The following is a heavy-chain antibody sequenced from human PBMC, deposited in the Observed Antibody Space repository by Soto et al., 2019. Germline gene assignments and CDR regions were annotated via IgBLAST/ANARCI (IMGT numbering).Heavy chain of an antibody. D-gene: IGHD1-26*01. CDR2: IYTSGST. J-gene: IGHJ4*02. Sequence: SDTLSLTCNVSGDSMTKYYWSWIRQPAGKGLEWIGRIYTSGSTNYNPSLKSRVTMSIDTSNKHFSLNLKSVTAADTAVYYCARTVGAAYYFDFWGQGALVTVSS. V-gene: IGHV4-4*07. CDR3: ARTVGAAYYFDF. CDR1: GDSMTKYY.